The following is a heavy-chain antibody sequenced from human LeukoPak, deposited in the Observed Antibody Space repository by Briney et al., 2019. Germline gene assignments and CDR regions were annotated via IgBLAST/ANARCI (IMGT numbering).Heavy chain of an antibody. D-gene: IGHD3-3*01. CDR2: INHRGST. CDR1: GGSFSGYY. J-gene: IGHJ4*02. Sequence: PSETLSLTCAVYGGSFSGYYWSWIRQPPGKGPEWVGEINHRGSTNYNPSLKSRVTISVDTSKNQVSLKVSSVTAADTAVYYCARSWRPDPFDYWGQGTLVTVSS. V-gene: IGHV4-34*01. CDR3: ARSWRPDPFDY.